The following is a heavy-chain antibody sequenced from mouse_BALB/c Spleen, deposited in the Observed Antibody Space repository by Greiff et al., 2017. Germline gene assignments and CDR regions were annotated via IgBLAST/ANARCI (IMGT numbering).Heavy chain of an antibody. V-gene: IGHV2-4-1*01. CDR3: ARNEVYGTPCAY. CDR1: GFSLTSYG. CDR2: IWSGGST. Sequence: VQLQQSGPGLVQPSQSLSITCTVSGFSLTSYGVHWVRQSPGKGLEWLGVIWSGGSTDYNAAFISRLSISKDNSKSQVFFKMNSLQADDTAIYYCARNEVYGTPCAYWGQGTLVTVSA. J-gene: IGHJ3*01. D-gene: IGHD2-10*02.